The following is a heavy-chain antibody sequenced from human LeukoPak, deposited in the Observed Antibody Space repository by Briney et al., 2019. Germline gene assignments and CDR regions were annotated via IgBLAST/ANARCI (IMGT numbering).Heavy chain of an antibody. CDR3: ASGVRYVAAAYGL. CDR2: IIPIFGTA. D-gene: IGHD6-13*01. V-gene: IGHV1-69*05. J-gene: IGHJ4*02. CDR1: GGTFSSYA. Sequence: SVKVSCKASGGTFSSYAISWVRQAPGQGLEWMGGIIPIFGTANYAQKFQGRVTITTDESTSTAYMELSSLRSEDTAMYYCASGVRYVAAAYGLWGQGTLVTVSS.